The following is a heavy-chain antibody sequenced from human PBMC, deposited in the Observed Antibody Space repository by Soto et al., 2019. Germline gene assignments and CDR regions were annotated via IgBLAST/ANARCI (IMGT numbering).Heavy chain of an antibody. D-gene: IGHD3-10*01. J-gene: IGHJ4*02. Sequence: EVLLVESGGVMVQPGGSRKLSCAASGFVFKDSSIHWVRQASGKGLEWVGRIRDRAYSYETAYAESVKGRFTISRDDSNNTAYLQMSGLKTEDTAIYYCTRLISAAHDYWGQGTRVTVSS. CDR2: IRDRAYSYET. CDR3: TRLISAAHDY. CDR1: GFVFKDSS. V-gene: IGHV3-73*01.